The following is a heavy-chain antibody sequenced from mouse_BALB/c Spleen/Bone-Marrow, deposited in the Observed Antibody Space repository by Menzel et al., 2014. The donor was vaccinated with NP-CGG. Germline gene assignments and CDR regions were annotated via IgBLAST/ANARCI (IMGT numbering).Heavy chain of an antibody. D-gene: IGHD3-2*02. J-gene: IGHJ4*01. CDR1: GFSLTNYG. CDR2: IWAGGST. Sequence: VQLVESGPGLVAPSQSLSITRTVSGFSLTNYGVHWVRQPPGKGLEWLGVIWAGGSTNYNSALMSRLSISKDNSKSQVFLKMISLQTDDTAMYYCARVTSSAVGAMDYWGQGTSVTVSS. CDR3: ARVTSSAVGAMDY. V-gene: IGHV2-9*02.